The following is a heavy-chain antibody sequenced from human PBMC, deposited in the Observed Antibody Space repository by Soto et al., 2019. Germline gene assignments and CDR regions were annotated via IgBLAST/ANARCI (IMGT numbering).Heavy chain of an antibody. CDR3: ATAPTRVRGVIPLSTYYYYMDV. J-gene: IGHJ6*03. V-gene: IGHV1-8*01. CDR2: MNPNSGNT. D-gene: IGHD3-10*01. Sequence: GASVKVSCKASGYTFTSYDINWVRQATGQGLEWMGWMNPNSGNTGYAQKFQGRVTMTRNTSISTAYMELSSLRSEDTAVYYCATAPTRVRGVIPLSTYYYYMDVWGKGTKVTVSS. CDR1: GYTFTSYD.